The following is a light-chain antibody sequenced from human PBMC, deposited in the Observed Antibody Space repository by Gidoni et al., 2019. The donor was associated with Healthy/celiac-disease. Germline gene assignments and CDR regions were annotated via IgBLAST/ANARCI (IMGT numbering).Light chain of an antibody. CDR3: QQSYSTPDT. J-gene: IGKJ3*01. V-gene: IGKV1-39*01. CDR2: AAS. Sequence: DIQMTQSPSSLSASVGDRVTITCRESQSISSYLNWYQQKPGKAPKLLIYAASSLQSGVPSRFSGSGSGTDFTLTISSLQPEDFATYYCQQSYSTPDTFGPGTKVDIK. CDR1: QSISSY.